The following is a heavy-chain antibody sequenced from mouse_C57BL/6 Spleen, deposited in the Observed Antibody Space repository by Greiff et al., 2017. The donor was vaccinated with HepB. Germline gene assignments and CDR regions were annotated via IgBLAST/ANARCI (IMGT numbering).Heavy chain of an antibody. CDR1: GFTFSSYG. V-gene: IGHV5-6*01. CDR3: ARHGITTAPFYYFDY. J-gene: IGHJ2*01. Sequence: EVKLMESGGDLVKPGGSLKLSCAASGFTFSSYGMSWVRQTPDKRLEWVATISSGGSYTYYPDSVKGRFTISRDNAKNTLYLQMSSLKSEDTAMYYCARHGITTAPFYYFDYWGQGTTLTVSS. CDR2: ISSGGSYT. D-gene: IGHD1-2*01.